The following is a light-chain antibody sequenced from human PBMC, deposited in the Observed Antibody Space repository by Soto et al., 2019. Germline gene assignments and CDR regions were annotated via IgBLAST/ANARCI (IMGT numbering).Light chain of an antibody. CDR3: QQFNTWPPYMYT. J-gene: IGKJ2*01. CDR1: QSVSTN. V-gene: IGKV3-15*01. CDR2: GAS. Sequence: EIVMTQSPATLSVSPGERATLSCRASQSVSTNLAWYQQKPGQAPRLLIYGASTRATGIPARFSGSGSGTEFILTISGLQSEDFAVYYCQQFNTWPPYMYTFGQGTKLEIK.